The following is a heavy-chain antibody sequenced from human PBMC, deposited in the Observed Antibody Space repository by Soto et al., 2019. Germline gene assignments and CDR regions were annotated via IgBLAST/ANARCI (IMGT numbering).Heavy chain of an antibody. CDR2: IASDGSAK. V-gene: IGHV3-30*18. Sequence: QVQLVESGGGVVQPGRSLRLSCAASGFSFSHYGMHWVRQAPGKGLEWVAVIASDGSAKYYADSVNGRFTISRDNSKNTLFLRMNSLTVEDTGVYYCAKEPVVASVNFDYWGQGTLVTVSS. J-gene: IGHJ4*02. D-gene: IGHD2-2*01. CDR3: AKEPVVASVNFDY. CDR1: GFSFSHYG.